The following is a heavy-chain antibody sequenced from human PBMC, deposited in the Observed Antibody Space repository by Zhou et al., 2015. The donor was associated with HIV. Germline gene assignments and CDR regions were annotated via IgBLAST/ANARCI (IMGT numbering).Heavy chain of an antibody. D-gene: IGHD1-1*01. CDR2: NIPNFGVS. Sequence: QVQLVQSGAEVKKPGSSVKVSCKASGGTFSNYAISWVRQAPGHGLEWVGRNIPNFGVSNYAQKFQGRVTITADKSTGTAYMELSSLRSDDTAVHYCAGHFLSDTRIRSRPWTWAQGTLVTVSS. V-gene: IGHV1-69*09. CDR3: AGHFLSDTRIRSRPWT. J-gene: IGHJ4*02. CDR1: GGTFSNYA.